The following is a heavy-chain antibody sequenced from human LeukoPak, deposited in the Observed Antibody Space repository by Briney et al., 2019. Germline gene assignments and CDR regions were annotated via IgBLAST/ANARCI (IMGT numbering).Heavy chain of an antibody. D-gene: IGHD6-13*01. CDR1: GGSLSGYY. V-gene: IGHV4-34*01. CDR3: ARVRLTGYSSSWYRWFDP. Sequence: SETLSLTCAVYGGSLSGYYWSWIRQPPGKGLEWIGEINHSGSTNYNPSLKSRVTISVDTSKNQFSLKLSSVTAADTAVYYCARVRLTGYSSSWYRWFDPWGQGTLVTVSS. J-gene: IGHJ5*02. CDR2: INHSGST.